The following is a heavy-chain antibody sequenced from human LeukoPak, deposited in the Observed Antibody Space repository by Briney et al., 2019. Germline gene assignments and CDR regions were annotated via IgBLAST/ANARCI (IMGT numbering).Heavy chain of an antibody. CDR2: INPNSGGT. CDR1: GGIFRRYA. J-gene: IGHJ5*02. D-gene: IGHD3-16*02. V-gene: IGHV1-2*02. Sequence: GSVTVSRKASGGIFRRYAISWVGQAPWQGRDWMGLINPNSGGTNYAQKFQGTVTMNRDTSINTAYMELSRLRFDDTDVYYCATLEGLWGSSRPYNGFDPWGQGTLVTVSS. CDR3: ATLEGLWGSSRPYNGFDP.